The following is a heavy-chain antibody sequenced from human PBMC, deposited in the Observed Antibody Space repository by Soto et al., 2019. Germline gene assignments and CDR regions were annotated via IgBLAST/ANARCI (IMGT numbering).Heavy chain of an antibody. V-gene: IGHV4-4*07. CDR1: GASLLSSY. CDR3: AKGWDEKYFDS. D-gene: IGHD1-26*01. J-gene: IGHJ4*02. Sequence: VQLQESGPGLVKPSETLSLSCTVSGASLLSSYWSWVRQPAGKGLEWIGHIFSSGRTSYNPSLKSRLTLSIDTSKSLFSRILSSVTAADTAVYYCAKGWDEKYFDSWGQRSLVTVSS. CDR2: IFSSGRT.